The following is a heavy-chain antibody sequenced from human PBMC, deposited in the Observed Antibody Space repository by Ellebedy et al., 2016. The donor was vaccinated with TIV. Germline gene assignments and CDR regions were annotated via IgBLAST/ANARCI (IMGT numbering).Heavy chain of an antibody. CDR2: IYGGGTI. D-gene: IGHD2-2*01. CDR3: ARPTVPATICGACGMDV. J-gene: IGHJ6*02. Sequence: GESLKISCAASWFTVSSNFMTWVRPAPGKGLEWVSVIYGGGTIRYADSVKGRFTISRNNSKNTVDLQMNNLRAEDTAVYYCARPTVPATICGACGMDVWGQGTTVIVSS. CDR1: WFTVSSNF. V-gene: IGHV3-53*01.